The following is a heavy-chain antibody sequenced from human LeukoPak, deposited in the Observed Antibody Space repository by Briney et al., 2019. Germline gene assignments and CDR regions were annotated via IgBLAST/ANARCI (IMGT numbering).Heavy chain of an antibody. V-gene: IGHV3-7*01. CDR1: GFTLSNAW. CDR3: ARDLSGITGYTYGRGIDY. J-gene: IGHJ4*02. Sequence: GRSLRLSCAASGFTLSNAWMNWVRQAPGKGLEWVANIKKDGSEKYYVDSVKGRFTISRDNAKTSLYLQMNSLRAEDTAVYYCARDLSGITGYTYGRGIDYWGQGTLVTVSS. CDR2: IKKDGSEK. D-gene: IGHD5-18*01.